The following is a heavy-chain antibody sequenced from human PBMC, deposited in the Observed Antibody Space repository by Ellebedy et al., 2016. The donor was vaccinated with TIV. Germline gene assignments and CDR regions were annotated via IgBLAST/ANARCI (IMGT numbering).Heavy chain of an antibody. J-gene: IGHJ4*02. CDR3: ARGPYGSGRSPLDY. Sequence: AASVKVSCKASGYSFINYIITWVRQAPGQGLEWMGWISTYKGHTTYAQKFQGRVTMNTDTSTSTAYMEMRSLTSDDTAVYYCARGPYGSGRSPLDYWGQGTLVAVSS. CDR1: GYSFINYI. V-gene: IGHV1-18*04. CDR2: ISTYKGHT. D-gene: IGHD3-10*01.